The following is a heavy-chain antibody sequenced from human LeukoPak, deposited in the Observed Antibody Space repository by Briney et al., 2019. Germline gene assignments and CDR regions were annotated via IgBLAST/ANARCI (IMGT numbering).Heavy chain of an antibody. CDR1: GVSISSNNW. Sequence: SETLSLTCAVSGVSISSNNWWSWVRQPPGEGLEWIGEIYHSGNTNYNPSLKSRVTISVDKSKNQFSLTLTSVTAADTAVYYCAREGSVAVLDYWGQGTLVTVSS. CDR2: IYHSGNT. CDR3: AREGSVAVLDY. J-gene: IGHJ4*02. D-gene: IGHD6-19*01. V-gene: IGHV4-4*02.